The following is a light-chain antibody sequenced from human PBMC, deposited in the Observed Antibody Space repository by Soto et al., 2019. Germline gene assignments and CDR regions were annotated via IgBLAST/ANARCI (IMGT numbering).Light chain of an antibody. CDR3: QQSSTTPLT. V-gene: IGKV1-39*01. Sequence: DIQMTQSPSSLSASVGDRVTITCWASQSISTYLNWYQQKPGKAPKLLMYATSRLQSGVPSRFSGSGSGTDFTLTINNLQPEDFAIYYCQQSSTTPLTFGGGTKVEI. CDR2: ATS. J-gene: IGKJ4*01. CDR1: QSISTY.